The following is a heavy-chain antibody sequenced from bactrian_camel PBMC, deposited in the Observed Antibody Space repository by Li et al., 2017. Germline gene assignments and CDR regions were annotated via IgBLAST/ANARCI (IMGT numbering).Heavy chain of an antibody. V-gene: IGHV3S6*01. CDR2: PKWDGTDT. CDR3: VSEGGVGFTRQTRCGKPGY. Sequence: VQLVESGGGLVQPGGSLRLSCSAGAFTSMYWWMGWVRQTPGKGLEWVSTPKWDGTDTYYADSVDGRFTISYDEAKNTMRLQMTNLKPEDSAVYYCVSEGGVGFTRQTRCGKPGYWGLGTQVTVS. D-gene: IGHD1*01. J-gene: IGHJ6*01. CDR1: AFTSMYWW.